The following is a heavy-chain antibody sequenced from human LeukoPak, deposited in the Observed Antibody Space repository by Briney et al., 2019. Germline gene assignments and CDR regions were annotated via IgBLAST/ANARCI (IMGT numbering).Heavy chain of an antibody. CDR2: IYYSGST. J-gene: IGHJ4*02. CDR3: ARDGSGYDRRDFDY. D-gene: IGHD5-12*01. V-gene: IGHV4-61*01. Sequence: SETLSLTCTVSGGSISSSSYYWGWIRQPPGKGLEWIGYIYYSGSTNYNPSLKSRVTISVDTSKNQFSLKLSSVTAADTAVYYCARDGSGYDRRDFDYWGQGTLVTVSS. CDR1: GGSISSSSYY.